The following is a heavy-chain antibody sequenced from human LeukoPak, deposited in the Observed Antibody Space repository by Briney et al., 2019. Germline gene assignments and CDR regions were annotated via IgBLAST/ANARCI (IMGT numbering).Heavy chain of an antibody. CDR1: GFTFSNYD. CDR3: AKDLSRAVAADWFDP. CDR2: ISDSGGST. Sequence: GGSLRLSCAASGFTFSNYDMSWVRQAPGKGLEWVSSISDSGGSTYHADSVKGRFTISRDNSKNTLYLQMTNLRAADTAVYYCAKDLSRAVAADWFDPWGQGSLVTVSS. V-gene: IGHV3-23*01. D-gene: IGHD6-19*01. J-gene: IGHJ5*02.